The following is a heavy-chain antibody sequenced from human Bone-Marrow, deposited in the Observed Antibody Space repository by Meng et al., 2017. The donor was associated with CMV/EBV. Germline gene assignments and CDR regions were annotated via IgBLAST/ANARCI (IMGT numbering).Heavy chain of an antibody. CDR1: GFTFDDYG. CDR3: AREHCSSTSCYFAFDI. J-gene: IGHJ3*02. Sequence: GGSLRLSCAASGFTFDDYGMSWVRQAPGKGLEWVSGINWNGGSTGYADSVKGRFTISRDNAKNSLYLQMNSLRAEDTAVYYCAREHCSSTSCYFAFDIWGQGTMVTVSS. CDR2: INWNGGST. D-gene: IGHD2-2*01. V-gene: IGHV3-20*04.